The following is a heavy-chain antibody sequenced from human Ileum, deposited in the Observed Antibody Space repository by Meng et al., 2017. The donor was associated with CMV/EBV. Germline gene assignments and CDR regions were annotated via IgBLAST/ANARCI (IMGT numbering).Heavy chain of an antibody. J-gene: IGHJ4*02. D-gene: IGHD6-13*01. Sequence: ASSGGSVSRGLYYWSWIRQPPGKGLEFIGYIYYNGNTNYTPSLMRRVTISLDTSQNHFSLKLTSVTAADTAVYYCARGTWAAAPSDYWGQGFLVTVSS. CDR1: GGSVSRGLYY. CDR2: IYYNGNT. CDR3: ARGTWAAAPSDY. V-gene: IGHV4-61*03.